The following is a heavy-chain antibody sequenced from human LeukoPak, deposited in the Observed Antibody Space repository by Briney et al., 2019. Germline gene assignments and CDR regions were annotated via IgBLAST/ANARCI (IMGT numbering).Heavy chain of an antibody. CDR1: GFTFSDYS. J-gene: IGHJ5*02. Sequence: GGSLRLSCAASGFTFSDYSMNWVRQAPGKGLEWISYVGISSGNTKYADSVKGRFTISGDSAKNSVFLQMNNLRVEDTAVYYCARDHRYASDTWGQGTLVTVSS. V-gene: IGHV3-48*04. D-gene: IGHD5-12*01. CDR3: ARDHRYASDT. CDR2: VGISSGNT.